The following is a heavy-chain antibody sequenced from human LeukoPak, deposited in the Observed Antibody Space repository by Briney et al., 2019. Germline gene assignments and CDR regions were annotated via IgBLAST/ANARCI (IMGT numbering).Heavy chain of an antibody. V-gene: IGHV3-30*04. CDR1: GFTFSSYA. D-gene: IGHD2-15*01. CDR2: ISYDGSNK. CDR3: ARVLGYCSGGSCYPDEYYFDY. J-gene: IGHJ4*02. Sequence: GGSLRLSCAASGFTFSSYAMHGVRQAPGKGLEWVAVISYDGSNKYYADSVKGRFTISRDNSKNTLYLQMNSLRAEDTAVYYCARVLGYCSGGSCYPDEYYFDYWGQGTLVTVSS.